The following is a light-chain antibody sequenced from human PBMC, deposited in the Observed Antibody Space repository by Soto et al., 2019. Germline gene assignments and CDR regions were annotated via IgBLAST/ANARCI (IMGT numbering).Light chain of an antibody. CDR3: QQRSNWPPIT. V-gene: IGKV3-11*01. CDR2: DAS. CDR1: QSVSSY. J-gene: IGKJ5*01. Sequence: EIVLTQSPATLSFSPGERATLSCRASQSVSSYLVWYQQKPGQAPRLLIYDASHRATGIPARFSGSGSGTDFTLTISSLEPEDFAVYYCQQRSNWPPITFGQGTRLEIK.